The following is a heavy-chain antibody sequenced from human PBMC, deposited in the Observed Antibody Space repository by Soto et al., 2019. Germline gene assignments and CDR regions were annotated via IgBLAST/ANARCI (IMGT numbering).Heavy chain of an antibody. CDR3: ARGPGGEYSGYDIPYYDYYQVLD. CDR2: ISVYNGNT. Sequence: GSSVKVSCKASGYTFTSYSSYGISWVRQAPGQGLEWMGWISVYNGNTNYAQRLQGRLTMTTDTSTSTAHMELRSLRSEDTAVYYCARGPGGEYSGYDIPYYDYYQVLDWGKAPRFTVS. D-gene: IGHD5-12*01. J-gene: IGHJ6*03. V-gene: IGHV1-18*01. CDR1: GYTFTSYSSYG.